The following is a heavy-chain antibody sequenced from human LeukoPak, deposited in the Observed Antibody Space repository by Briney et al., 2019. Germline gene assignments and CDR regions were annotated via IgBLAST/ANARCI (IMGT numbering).Heavy chain of an antibody. D-gene: IGHD5-24*01. V-gene: IGHV3-48*03. J-gene: IGHJ5*02. CDR3: ARTDGYPWFDQ. CDR1: GLTFSDYE. Sequence: PGGSLRLSCAASGLTFSDYEMNWVRQAPGKGPEWVSYISTSGTIHYTDSVKGRFTISRDNTKSSLYLQMNSLRAEDTAVYYCARTDGYPWFDQWGQGTLVTVSS. CDR2: ISTSGTI.